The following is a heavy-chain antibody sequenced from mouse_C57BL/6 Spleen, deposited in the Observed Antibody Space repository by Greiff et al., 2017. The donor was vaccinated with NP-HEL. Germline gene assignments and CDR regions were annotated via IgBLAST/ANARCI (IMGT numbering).Heavy chain of an antibody. CDR2: IYPGDGDT. D-gene: IGHD3-2*02. CDR3: ARGIQTAQAPFDY. J-gene: IGHJ2*01. CDR1: GYAFSSSW. Sequence: QVQLQQSGPELVKPGASVKISCKASGYAFSSSWMNWVKQRPGKGLEWIGRIYPGDGDTNYNGKFKGKATLTADKSSSTAYMQLSSLTSEDSAVYFCARGIQTAQAPFDYWGQGTTLTVSS. V-gene: IGHV1-82*01.